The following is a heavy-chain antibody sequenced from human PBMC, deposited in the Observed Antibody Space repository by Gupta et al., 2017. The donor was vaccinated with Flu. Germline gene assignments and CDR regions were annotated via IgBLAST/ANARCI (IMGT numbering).Heavy chain of an antibody. V-gene: IGHV3-74*01. Sequence: WMHWVRQAPGKGLVWVSRINSDGTSTTYADSVKGRFTISRDNAKDTVYLQMNSLRTEDTAVYYCARGAGTNGVTYGIDMCGQGAMVTVSS. D-gene: IGHD4-17*01. CDR2: INSDGTST. J-gene: IGHJ3*02. CDR3: ARGAGTNGVTYGIDM. CDR1: W.